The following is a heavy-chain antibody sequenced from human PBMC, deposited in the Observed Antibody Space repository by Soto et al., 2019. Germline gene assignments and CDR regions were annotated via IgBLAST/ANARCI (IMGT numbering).Heavy chain of an antibody. CDR2: IIPIFGTA. CDR1: GGTFSSYA. D-gene: IGHD6-13*01. V-gene: IGHV1-69*01. J-gene: IGHJ5*02. Sequence: QVQLVQSGAEVKKPGSSVKVSCKASGGTFSSYAISWVRQAPGQGLEWMGGIIPIFGTANYAQKFQGRVTITADESSSTAYMELSSLRSEDTAVYYCARMSIAAAGMFPAWFDPWGQGTLVTVSS. CDR3: ARMSIAAAGMFPAWFDP.